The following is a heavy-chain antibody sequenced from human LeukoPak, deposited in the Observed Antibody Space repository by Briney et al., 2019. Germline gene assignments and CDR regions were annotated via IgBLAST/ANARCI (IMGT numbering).Heavy chain of an antibody. CDR2: INPNSGGT. CDR1: GYTFTGYY. J-gene: IGHJ5*02. CDR3: ARTNYWHWFDP. D-gene: IGHD5-24*01. Sequence: GASVKVSCKASGYTFTGYYMHWVRQAPGQGLEWMGWINPNSGGTNYAQKFQGRVTMTTDTSTSTAYMELRSLRSDDTAVYYCARTNYWHWFDPWGQGTLVTVSS. V-gene: IGHV1-2*02.